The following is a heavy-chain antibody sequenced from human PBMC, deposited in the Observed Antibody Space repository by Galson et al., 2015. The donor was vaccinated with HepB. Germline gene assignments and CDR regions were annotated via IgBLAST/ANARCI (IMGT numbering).Heavy chain of an antibody. D-gene: IGHD1-20*01. J-gene: IGHJ4*02. Sequence: SLRLSCAASGFTFSSYVMHWVRQAPGKGLEWVALISHDGSNTDYADSVKGRFTISRDSSKNTLNLQMNSLRAEDTAVYYCAREYNWGGGEGYFDDWGQGTLVTVSS. CDR3: AREYNWGGGEGYFDD. V-gene: IGHV3-30*01. CDR2: ISHDGSNT. CDR1: GFTFSSYV.